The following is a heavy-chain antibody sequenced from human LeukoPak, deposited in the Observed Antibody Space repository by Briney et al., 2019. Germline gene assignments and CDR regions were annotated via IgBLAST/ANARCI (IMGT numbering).Heavy chain of an antibody. Sequence: DPSGTLSLTCAVSGDSITNPKWWSWVRQPPGKGLEWLGEIYYSGTANYNPSLGSRVTISVDKSKNQLSLRLSSVTAADTAVYYCARHDFFAFDIWGQGTMVTVSS. V-gene: IGHV4-4*02. CDR1: GDSITNPKW. CDR2: IYYSGTA. J-gene: IGHJ3*02. D-gene: IGHD2-21*02. CDR3: ARHDFFAFDI.